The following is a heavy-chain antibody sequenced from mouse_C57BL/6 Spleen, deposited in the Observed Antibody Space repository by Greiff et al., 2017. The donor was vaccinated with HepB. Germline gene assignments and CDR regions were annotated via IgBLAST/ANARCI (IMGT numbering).Heavy chain of an antibody. V-gene: IGHV1-15*01. Sequence: VQLQQSGAELVRPGASVTLSCKASGYTFTDYEMHWVKQTPVHGLEWIGAIDPETGGTAYNQKFKGKAILTADKSSSTAYMELRSLTSEDSAVYYCTRKGGGYNYGSTHYAMDYWGQGTSVTVSS. J-gene: IGHJ4*01. D-gene: IGHD1-1*01. CDR3: TRKGGGYNYGSTHYAMDY. CDR2: IDPETGGT. CDR1: GYTFTDYE.